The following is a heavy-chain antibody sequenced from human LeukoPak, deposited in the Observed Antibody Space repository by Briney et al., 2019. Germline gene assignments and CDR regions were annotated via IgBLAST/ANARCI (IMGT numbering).Heavy chain of an antibody. Sequence: GESLKISCKGSGYSFTSYWIGWVRQMPGKGLEWMGIIYPGDSDTRYSPSLQGQVTISADKSISTAYLQWSSLKASDTAMYYCARGYCSSTSCGNFDYWGQGTLVTVSS. V-gene: IGHV5-51*01. D-gene: IGHD2-2*01. CDR1: GYSFTSYW. CDR3: ARGYCSSTSCGNFDY. CDR2: IYPGDSDT. J-gene: IGHJ4*02.